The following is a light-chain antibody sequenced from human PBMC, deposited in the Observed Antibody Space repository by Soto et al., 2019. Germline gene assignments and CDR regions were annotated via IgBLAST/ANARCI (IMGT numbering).Light chain of an antibody. CDR1: QSLLHSNGYTY. CDR3: MQGLQSFT. J-gene: IGKJ5*01. V-gene: IGKV2-28*01. CDR2: LGS. Sequence: DIVMTQSPLSLPVTPGEPASISCRSSQSLLHSNGYTYLDWYLQKPGQSPQLLIYLGSNRASGVPDRFSGSGSGTSFTLKISRVEAEDVGVYYCMQGLQSFTFGQGTRLEMK.